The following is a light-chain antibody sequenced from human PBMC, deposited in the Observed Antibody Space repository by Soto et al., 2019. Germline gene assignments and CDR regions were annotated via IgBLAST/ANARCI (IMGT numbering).Light chain of an antibody. V-gene: IGKV3-15*01. CDR2: GAS. Sequence: EIVMTQSPATLSVSPGERATLSCRASQSVSSKLAWYQQKPGQAPRLLIYGASTRATGTPARFSGSGSGTEFTLTISSLQSEDFAVYYCQQYNNCPPWTFGQGTKVEIK. J-gene: IGKJ1*01. CDR3: QQYNNCPPWT. CDR1: QSVSSK.